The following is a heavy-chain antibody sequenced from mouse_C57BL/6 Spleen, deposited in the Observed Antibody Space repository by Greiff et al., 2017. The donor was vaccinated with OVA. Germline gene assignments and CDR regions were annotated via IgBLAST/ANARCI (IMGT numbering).Heavy chain of an antibody. CDR2: IYPSDSET. CDR3: ARVYDGYHEGYFDV. D-gene: IGHD2-3*01. J-gene: IGHJ1*03. Sequence: QVQLKQPGAELVRPGSSVKLSCKASGYTFTSYWMDWVKQRPGQGLEWIGNIYPSDSETHYNQKFKDKATLTVDKSSSTAYMQLSSLTSEDSAVYYCARVYDGYHEGYFDVWGTGTTVTVSS. V-gene: IGHV1-61*01. CDR1: GYTFTSYW.